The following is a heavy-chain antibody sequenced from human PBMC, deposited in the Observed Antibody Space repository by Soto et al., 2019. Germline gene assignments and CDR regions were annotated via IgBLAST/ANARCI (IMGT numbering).Heavy chain of an antibody. V-gene: IGHV3-23*01. CDR3: ATPDFWSGYYPFDY. J-gene: IGHJ4*02. D-gene: IGHD3-3*01. CDR2: ISGSGGST. Sequence: GGSLRLSCAASGFTFSSYVMSWVRQAPGKGLEWVSAISGSGGSTYYADSVKGRFTISRDNSKNTLYLQMNSLRAEDTAVYYCATPDFWSGYYPFDYWGQGTLVTVSS. CDR1: GFTFSSYV.